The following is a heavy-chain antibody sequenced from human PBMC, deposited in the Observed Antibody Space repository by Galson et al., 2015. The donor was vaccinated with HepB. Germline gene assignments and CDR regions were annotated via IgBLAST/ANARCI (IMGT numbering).Heavy chain of an antibody. V-gene: IGHV7-4-1*02. CDR3: ARVPNIFSGRGPVDH. CDR1: GYMFFTYP. J-gene: IGHJ4*02. CDR2: INTSNKSP. Sequence: SVKVSCKASGYMFFTYPIIWVRQAPGQGLEWLGWINTSNKSPTYAHGFTERFVFSLDMSVSTAYLQINSLQPYDSAVYYCARVPNIFSGRGPVDHWGQGTLVTVSS. D-gene: IGHD3-9*01.